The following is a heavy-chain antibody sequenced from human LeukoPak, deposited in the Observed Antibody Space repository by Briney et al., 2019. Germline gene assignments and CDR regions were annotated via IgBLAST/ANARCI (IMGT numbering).Heavy chain of an antibody. V-gene: IGHV4-61*01. CDR3: ARVHTTVTTYYFDY. CDR2: IYYSGST. J-gene: IGHJ4*02. CDR1: GGSVSSGSYY. D-gene: IGHD4-17*01. Sequence: SETLSLTCTVSGGSVSSGSYYWSWIRQPPGKGLERLGYIYYSGSTNYNPSLKSRVTISVDTSKNQFSLKLSSVTAADTAVYYCARVHTTVTTYYFDYWGQGTLVTVSS.